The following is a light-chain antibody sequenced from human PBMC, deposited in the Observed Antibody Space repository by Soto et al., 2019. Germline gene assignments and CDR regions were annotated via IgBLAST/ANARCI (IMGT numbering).Light chain of an antibody. CDR2: GAS. J-gene: IGKJ1*01. CDR3: QQYGSSPWT. CDR1: QSVSSSY. Sequence: ESVLTQSPGTLSFSPGERATLSCRASQSVSSSYFAWYQQKPGQAPRLLIYGASSRATGIPDRFSGSGSGTDFTLTISRLEPEDFAVYYCQQYGSSPWTFGQGTKVDIK. V-gene: IGKV3-20*01.